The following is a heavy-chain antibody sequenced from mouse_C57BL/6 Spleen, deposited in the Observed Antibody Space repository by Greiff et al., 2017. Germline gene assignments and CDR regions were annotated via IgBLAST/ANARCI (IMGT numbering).Heavy chain of an antibody. V-gene: IGHV1-39*01. CDR3: ARSKLTGTSPYAMDY. CDR1: GYSFTDYN. D-gene: IGHD4-1*01. J-gene: IGHJ4*01. CDR2: INPNYGTT. Sequence: VQLKQSGPELVKPGASVKISCKASGYSFTDYNMNWVKQSHGKSLEWIGVINPNYGTTSYNQKFKGKATLTVDQSSSTAYMQLNSLTSEDSAVYYCARSKLTGTSPYAMDYWGQGASVTVAS.